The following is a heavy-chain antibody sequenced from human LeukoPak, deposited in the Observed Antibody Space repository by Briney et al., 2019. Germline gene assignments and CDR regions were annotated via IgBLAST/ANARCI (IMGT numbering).Heavy chain of an antibody. D-gene: IGHD3-10*01. CDR1: GFSFTNSW. Sequence: GGSLRLSCAASGFSFTNSWMSWVRQAPGRGLEWVGLVKSKTEGGATGYAARVKGRFNISRDDSKNQMYLQMNSLKTEYTAVYYCTTGYGSGNACDYWGQGTLVTVSS. J-gene: IGHJ4*02. CDR3: TTGYGSGNACDY. V-gene: IGHV3-15*01. CDR2: VKSKTEGGAT.